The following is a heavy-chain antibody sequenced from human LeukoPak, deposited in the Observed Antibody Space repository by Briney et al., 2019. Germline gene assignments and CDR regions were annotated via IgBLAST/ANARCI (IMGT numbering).Heavy chain of an antibody. V-gene: IGHV4-4*02. J-gene: IGHJ4*02. D-gene: IGHD1-14*01. CDR3: ARDRGPTGCDFDY. CDR2: IYHSGGT. Sequence: SGTLSLTCAVSGGSISSGNWWSWVRQPPGKGLEWIGEIYHSGGTNYNPSLKSRVTISVDKSKNQFSLKLNSVTAADTAVYYCARDRGPTGCDFDYWGQGTLVTVSS. CDR1: GGSISSGNW.